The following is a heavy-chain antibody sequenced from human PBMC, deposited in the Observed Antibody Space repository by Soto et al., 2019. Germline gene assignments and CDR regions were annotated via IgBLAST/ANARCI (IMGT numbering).Heavy chain of an antibody. CDR1: GYSFAGYW. D-gene: IGHD3-22*01. CDR2: IDPSDSQT. Sequence: GESLKISCKGSGYSFAGYWITWVRQKPGKGLEWMGRIDPSDSQTYYSPSFRGHVTISVTKSITTVFLQWSSLRASDTAMYYCARKIYDSDTGPNFQYYFDSWGQGTPVTVSS. J-gene: IGHJ4*02. V-gene: IGHV5-10-1*01. CDR3: ARKIYDSDTGPNFQYYFDS.